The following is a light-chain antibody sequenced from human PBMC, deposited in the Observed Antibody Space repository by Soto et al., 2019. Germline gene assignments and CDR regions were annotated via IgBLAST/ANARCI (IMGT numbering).Light chain of an antibody. CDR2: KAS. CDR1: ESISSW. Sequence: DIQMTQSPATLSASVGDRVTITCRASESISSWLAWYQQRPGKAPNLLIYKASSLESGAPSRFSGSGSGTEFTLTISSLQPDDFATYYCQQYKTYSPMFGQGTKVEIK. CDR3: QQYKTYSPM. V-gene: IGKV1-5*03. J-gene: IGKJ1*01.